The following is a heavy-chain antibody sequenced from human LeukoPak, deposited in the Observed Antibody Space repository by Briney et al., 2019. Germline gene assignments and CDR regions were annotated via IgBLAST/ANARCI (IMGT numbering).Heavy chain of an antibody. V-gene: IGHV4-31*03. D-gene: IGHD6-19*01. Sequence: SETLSLTCTVSGGSISSGGYYWGWLRRHPGKGLEWIGYIYYSGSTYDNPSLKSRVIISVDTSKSQFSLKLSSVTAADTAVYYCARGRKRWRRIHDAFDISGQGTMVTVSS. CDR3: ARGRKRWRRIHDAFDI. CDR2: IYYSGST. J-gene: IGHJ3*02. CDR1: GGSISSGGYY.